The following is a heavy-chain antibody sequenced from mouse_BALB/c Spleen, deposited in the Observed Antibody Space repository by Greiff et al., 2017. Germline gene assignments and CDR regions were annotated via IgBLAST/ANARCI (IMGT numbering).Heavy chain of an antibody. J-gene: IGHJ3*01. Sequence: LVESGAELVKPGASVKLSCTASGFNIKDTYMHWVKQRPEQGLEWIGRIDPANGNTKYDPKFQGKATITADTSSNTAYLQLSSLTSEDTAVYYSYGSSYGFAYWGQGTLVTVSA. CDR2: IDPANGNT. D-gene: IGHD1-1*01. CDR3: YGSSYGFAY. CDR1: GFNIKDTY. V-gene: IGHV14-3*02.